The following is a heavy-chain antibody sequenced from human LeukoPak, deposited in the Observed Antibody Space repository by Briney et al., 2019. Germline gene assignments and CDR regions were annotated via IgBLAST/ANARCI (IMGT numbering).Heavy chain of an antibody. CDR3: ARHVGRSYDYVWGSYRYGPAYDY. J-gene: IGHJ4*02. CDR2: VYHSGHT. Sequence: SETLSLTCTVSGGSISSYYWSWIRQPPGKGLEWVGYVYHSGHTSYNPSLKNRVDISIDTSKNQFSLRLASVTATDTAVYYCARHVGRSYDYVWGSYRYGPAYDYWGQGTLVTVSS. V-gene: IGHV4-59*08. CDR1: GGSISSYY. D-gene: IGHD3-16*02.